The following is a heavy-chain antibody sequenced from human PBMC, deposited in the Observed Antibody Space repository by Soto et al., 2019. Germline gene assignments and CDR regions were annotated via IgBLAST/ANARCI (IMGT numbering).Heavy chain of an antibody. J-gene: IGHJ5*02. V-gene: IGHV4-31*03. CDR3: ARELAPPYYYDSSGSRWFDP. CDR2: IYYSGST. D-gene: IGHD3-22*01. Sequence: QVQLQESGPGLVKPSQTLSLTCTVSGGSISSGGYYWSWIRQHPGKGLEWIGYIYYSGSTYYNPSPKSRVTISVDTSKDQFSLKLSSVTAADTAVYYCARELAPPYYYDSSGSRWFDPWGQGTLVTVSS. CDR1: GGSISSGGYY.